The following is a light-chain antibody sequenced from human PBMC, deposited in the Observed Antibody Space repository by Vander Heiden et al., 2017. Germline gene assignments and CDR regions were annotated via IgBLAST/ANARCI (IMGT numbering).Light chain of an antibody. CDR3: QQANSFPLT. J-gene: IGKJ4*01. V-gene: IGKV1-12*01. CDR1: QGISSW. CDR2: AAS. Sequence: DIQMTQSPSSVSASLRDRVTITGRASQGISSWVAWYQQKPGKAPKLLIDAASSLQSGVPSRFSGSESGTDFTLTISSLQPEDFATYYCQQANSFPLTFGGGTKVEIK.